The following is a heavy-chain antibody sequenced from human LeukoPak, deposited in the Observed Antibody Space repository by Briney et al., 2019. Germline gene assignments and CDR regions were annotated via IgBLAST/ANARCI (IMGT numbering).Heavy chain of an antibody. V-gene: IGHV4-30-4*01. Sequence: PSQTLSLTCTVSGGSISSGDYYWSWIRQPPGKGLEWIGYIYYSGSTYYNPSLKSRVTISVATSKNQFSLKLSSVTAADTAVYYCARSIHGGYVNFDYWGQGTLVTVSS. CDR1: GGSISSGDYY. J-gene: IGHJ4*02. CDR3: ARSIHGGYVNFDY. D-gene: IGHD5-12*01. CDR2: IYYSGST.